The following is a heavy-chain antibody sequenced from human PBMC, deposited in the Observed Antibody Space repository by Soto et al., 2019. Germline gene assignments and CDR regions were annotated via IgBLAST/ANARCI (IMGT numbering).Heavy chain of an antibody. J-gene: IGHJ4*02. D-gene: IGHD2-15*01. Sequence: EVQLVESGGGLIQPGGSLRLSCAASGFTVSSNYMSWVRQAPGKGLEWVSVIYSGGSTYYADSVKGRFTISRDNSKNTLSLQMNSLRAEDTAVYYCARGKWAGVATPIEYWGQGTLVTVSS. CDR1: GFTVSSNY. CDR2: IYSGGST. CDR3: ARGKWAGVATPIEY. V-gene: IGHV3-53*01.